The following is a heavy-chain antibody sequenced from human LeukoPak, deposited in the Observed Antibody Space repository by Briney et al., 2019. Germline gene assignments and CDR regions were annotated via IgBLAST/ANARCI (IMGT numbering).Heavy chain of an antibody. CDR1: GFTFSSYG. CDR2: IWYDGINK. Sequence: PGRSLRLSCAASGFTFSSYGMHWVRQAPGKGLEWVAVIWYDGINKYYADSVKGRFPISRDNSKNTLYLQMNSLRAEDTAVYYCAKDTGKYYYYMDAWGKGTTVTVSS. D-gene: IGHD1-14*01. V-gene: IGHV3-33*06. CDR3: AKDTGKYYYYMDA. J-gene: IGHJ6*03.